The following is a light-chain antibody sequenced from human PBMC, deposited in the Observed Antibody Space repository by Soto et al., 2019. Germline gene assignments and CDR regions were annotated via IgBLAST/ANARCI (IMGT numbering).Light chain of an antibody. CDR3: QTWGTGIHVV. CDR2: LDSDGSH. Sequence: QPVLTQSPSASASLGASVKLTCTLSSGHSSYAIAWHQQQPEKGPRYLMKLDSDGSHTKGDAIPDRFSGSSSGAERYLTISRLQSEDGADYYCQTWGTGIHVVFGGGTKL. V-gene: IGLV4-69*01. J-gene: IGLJ2*01. CDR1: SGHSSYA.